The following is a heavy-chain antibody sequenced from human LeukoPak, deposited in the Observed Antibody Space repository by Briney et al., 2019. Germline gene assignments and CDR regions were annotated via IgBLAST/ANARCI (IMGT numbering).Heavy chain of an antibody. V-gene: IGHV4-30-4*01. CDR2: IYYSGSS. CDR1: GGSISSGDYY. J-gene: IGHJ4*02. D-gene: IGHD6-19*01. Sequence: SETLSLTCTVSGGSISSGDYYWSWIRQPPGKGLEWIGYIYYSGSSYYNPSLKSRVTISVDTSKNQFSLKLSSVTAADTAVYYCARDLFGSGWYSGFDYWGQATLVTVPS. CDR3: ARDLFGSGWYSGFDY.